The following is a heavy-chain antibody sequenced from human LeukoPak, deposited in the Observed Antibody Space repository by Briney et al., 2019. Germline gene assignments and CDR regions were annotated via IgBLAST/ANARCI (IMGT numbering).Heavy chain of an antibody. CDR1: GFNLNDYT. J-gene: IGHJ5*02. V-gene: IGHV3-43*01. CDR2: LTWNGQIT. CDR3: VKDGIGGATWGYFGP. Sequence: GGSLRLSCVVSGFNLNDYTMHWVRQIPGKGLEWVALLTWNGQITSYGESVKGRLNISRDDRKNTLYLEMSRLNFDDTGIYYCVKDGIGGATWGYFGPWGRGTLVSVST. D-gene: IGHD2-15*01.